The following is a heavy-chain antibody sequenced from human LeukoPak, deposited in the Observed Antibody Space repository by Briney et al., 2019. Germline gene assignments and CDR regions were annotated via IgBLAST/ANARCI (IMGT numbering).Heavy chain of an antibody. CDR1: GFTFSSYS. Sequence: SGGSLRLSCAASGFTFSSYSMSWVRQAPGKGLEWVSTFSVTGEITYYADSVKGRFTISRDNSKNTLYLQMTSLRAEDTARYYCAKHPRLVRYFDSWGQGTLVTVSS. D-gene: IGHD6-6*01. V-gene: IGHV3-23*01. CDR2: FSVTGEIT. CDR3: AKHPRLVRYFDS. J-gene: IGHJ4*02.